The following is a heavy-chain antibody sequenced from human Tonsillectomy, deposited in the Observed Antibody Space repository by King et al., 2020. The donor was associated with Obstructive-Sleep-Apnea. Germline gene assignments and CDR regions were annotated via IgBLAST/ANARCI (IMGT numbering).Heavy chain of an antibody. V-gene: IGHV3-43*01. CDR1: GFTFDDYT. J-gene: IGHJ6*02. CDR2: ISWDGGST. Sequence: VQLVESGGGVVQPGGFLRLSCAASGFTFDDYTIHLVLQTPGEGLEWVSLISWDGGSTYYADSVKGRFTISRDNSKNSLYLQMNSLRTEDTALYYCAKSTVPHYYFYGMDVWGQGTTVTVSS. D-gene: IGHD4-17*01. CDR3: AKSTVPHYYFYGMDV.